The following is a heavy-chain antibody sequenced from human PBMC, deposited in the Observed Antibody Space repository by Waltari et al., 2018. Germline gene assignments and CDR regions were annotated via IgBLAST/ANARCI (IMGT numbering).Heavy chain of an antibody. CDR3: VRQEVGVINKVLNWFDP. J-gene: IGHJ5*02. CDR1: GDSISSYNW. Sequence: QVQLQESGPGLVKPSGTLSLTCAISGDSISSYNWWGWVRQPPGKGLEWIAEIFHTEATDYNPSLKSRVTISLDKSKNHFSLNLTSVTAADTAVYYCVRQEVGVINKVLNWFDPWGQGTLVTVSS. D-gene: IGHD3-10*01. V-gene: IGHV4-4*02. CDR2: IFHTEAT.